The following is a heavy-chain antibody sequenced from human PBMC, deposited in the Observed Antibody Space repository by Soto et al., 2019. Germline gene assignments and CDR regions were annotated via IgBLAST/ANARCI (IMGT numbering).Heavy chain of an antibody. CDR1: GFSFSTYG. CDR2: IAHDGSNK. D-gene: IGHD3-10*01. J-gene: IGHJ6*02. Sequence: GGSLRLSCAVSGFSFSTYGVTWVRQAPGKGLEWVAVIAHDGSNKYHADSVKGRFTISRDNSKNTLYLQMNSLRGGDTAVYYCAKDSGMDVWGQGTTVTVSS. CDR3: AKDSGMDV. V-gene: IGHV3-30*18.